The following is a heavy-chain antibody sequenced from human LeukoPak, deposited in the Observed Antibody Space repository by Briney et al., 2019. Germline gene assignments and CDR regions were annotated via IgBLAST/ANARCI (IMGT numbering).Heavy chain of an antibody. CDR2: FNPVGST. J-gene: IGHJ4*02. Sequence: SETLSLTCAVSDGSHSGYYWTWIRQPPGKGLEWIAEFNPVGSTFYNPSLTGRVTISAGTSRSQFSLELRSVTAADTAFYYCARARSTVTTYFDSWGQGTLVTVSS. V-gene: IGHV4-34*01. CDR1: DGSHSGYY. CDR3: ARARSTVTTYFDS. D-gene: IGHD4-17*01.